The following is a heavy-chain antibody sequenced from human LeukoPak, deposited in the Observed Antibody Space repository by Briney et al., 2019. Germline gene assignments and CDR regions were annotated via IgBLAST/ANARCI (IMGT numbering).Heavy chain of an antibody. J-gene: IGHJ6*03. CDR2: ISSNGGST. Sequence: GGSLRLSCAASGFTFSSYAMHWVRQAPGKGLEYVSAISSNGGSTYYANSVKGRFTISRDNSKNTLYLQMGSLRAEDVAVYYCARGLVAATLPYYYYYMDVWGKGTTVTVSS. CDR1: GFTFSSYA. D-gene: IGHD2-15*01. V-gene: IGHV3-64*01. CDR3: ARGLVAATLPYYYYYMDV.